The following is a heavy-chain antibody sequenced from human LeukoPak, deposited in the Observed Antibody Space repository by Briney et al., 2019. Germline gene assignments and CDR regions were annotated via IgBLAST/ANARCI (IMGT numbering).Heavy chain of an antibody. D-gene: IGHD5-24*01. CDR1: GGTFSSYA. V-gene: IGHV1-69*04. Sequence: SVKVSCKASGGTFSSYAISWVRQAPGQGLEWMGRIIPILGIANYAQKFQGRVTITADKSTSTAYMELSSLRSEDTAVYYCARGEMATIIVIDYWGQGTLVTVSS. CDR3: ARGEMATIIVIDY. J-gene: IGHJ4*02. CDR2: IIPILGIA.